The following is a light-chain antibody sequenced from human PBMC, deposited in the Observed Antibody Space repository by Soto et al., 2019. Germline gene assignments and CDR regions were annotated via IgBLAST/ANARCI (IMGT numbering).Light chain of an antibody. J-gene: IGKJ5*01. V-gene: IGKV3-11*01. CDR3: HQRSNWTPVIT. Sequence: EIVLTQSPATLSLSPGERATLSCRASQSFSSYLAWYQQKPGQAPRLLIYDASKRATGIPDRFSGRGYGTDYTLTISRLEPEDFAVYYCHQRSNWTPVITFGQGTRQEIK. CDR2: DAS. CDR1: QSFSSY.